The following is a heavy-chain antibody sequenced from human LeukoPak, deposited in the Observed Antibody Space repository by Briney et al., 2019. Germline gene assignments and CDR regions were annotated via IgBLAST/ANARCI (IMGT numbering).Heavy chain of an antibody. CDR1: GYTFTGYY. D-gene: IGHD2-2*01. J-gene: IGHJ5*02. Sequence: GASVKVSCKASGYTFTGYYMHWVRQAPGQGLEWMGWINPNSGGTNYAQKFQGRVTMTRDTSISTAYMELSRLRSDDTAVYYCARDKSSIVVVPAADNWFDPWGQGTLVTVSS. V-gene: IGHV1-2*02. CDR2: INPNSGGT. CDR3: ARDKSSIVVVPAADNWFDP.